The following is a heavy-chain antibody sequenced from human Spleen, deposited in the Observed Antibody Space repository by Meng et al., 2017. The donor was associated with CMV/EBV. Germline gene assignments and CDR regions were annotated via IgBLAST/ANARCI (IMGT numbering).Heavy chain of an antibody. Sequence: SKTLCLTCTVPGDTVSSATYYWTWIRQPPGKGLEWIGYIYYSGSTNYNPSLNSRVTISIDTSKNQFSLKLSSVTAADTAVYECARDHDFDCCDLKGTGWFDSWGQGTLVTVSS. D-gene: IGHD2-21*01. J-gene: IGHJ5*01. CDR2: IYYSGST. CDR1: GDTVSSATYY. V-gene: IGHV4-61*01. CDR3: ARDHDFDCCDLKGTGWFDS.